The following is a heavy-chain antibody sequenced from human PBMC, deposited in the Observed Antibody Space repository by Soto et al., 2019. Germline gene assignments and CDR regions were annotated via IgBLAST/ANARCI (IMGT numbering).Heavy chain of an antibody. J-gene: IGHJ6*02. V-gene: IGHV2-5*01. CDR1: GISLSSGVVG. D-gene: IGHD6-13*01. CDR2: IYWNAEQ. Sequence: SGPTLVNPTQTLTLTCTYSGISLSSGVVGVGWIRQPPGEALEWLALIYWNAEQYYNPSLRNRLTITRDPSKNQVVLTLTNMDPVDTATYYCAHRRPGPSGYCVWGQGTTVTVSS. CDR3: AHRRPGPSGYCV.